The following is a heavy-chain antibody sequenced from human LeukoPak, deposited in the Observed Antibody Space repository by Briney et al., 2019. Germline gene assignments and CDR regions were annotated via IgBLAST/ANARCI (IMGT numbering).Heavy chain of an antibody. CDR2: ISYDGSNK. V-gene: IGHV3-30*18. CDR1: GFTFSSYG. D-gene: IGHD5-18*01. CDR3: AKHGTAMVATGRGLVN. Sequence: GGSLRLPCAASGFTFSSYGMHWVRQAPGKGLEWVAVISYDGSNKYYADSVKGRFTISRDNSKNTLYLQMNSLRAEDTAVYYCAKHGTAMVATGRGLVNWGQGTLVTVSS. J-gene: IGHJ4*02.